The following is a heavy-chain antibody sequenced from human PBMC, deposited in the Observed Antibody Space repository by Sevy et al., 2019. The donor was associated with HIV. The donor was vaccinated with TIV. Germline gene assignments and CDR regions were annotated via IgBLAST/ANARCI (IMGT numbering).Heavy chain of an antibody. D-gene: IGHD5-18*01. J-gene: IGHJ6*02. CDR3: ARVRSIYVDTTHYYAMDV. CDR2: TWYDGSTK. Sequence: GGSLRLSCAASAFTFSSYGMHWVRRAPGKGLEWVALTWYDGSTKFYADSVKGRFTISRDNSKNILSLQMNSLRADDTAVYYCARVRSIYVDTTHYYAMDVWGQGTTVTVSS. V-gene: IGHV3-33*01. CDR1: AFTFSSYG.